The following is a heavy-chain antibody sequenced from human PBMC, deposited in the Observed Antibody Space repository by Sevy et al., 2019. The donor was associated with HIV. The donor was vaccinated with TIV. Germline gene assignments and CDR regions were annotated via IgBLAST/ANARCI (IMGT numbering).Heavy chain of an antibody. CDR1: GFTFSSYW. CDR3: ASIYDSSGYYYSDAFDI. CDR2: IKQDGSEK. V-gene: IGHV3-7*01. D-gene: IGHD3-22*01. J-gene: IGHJ3*02. Sequence: GGSLRLSCAASGFTFSSYWMSWVRQAPGKGLEWVANIKQDGSEKYYVDSVKGRFTTSRDNAKNSLYLQMNSLRAEDTAVYYCASIYDSSGYYYSDAFDIWGQGTMVTVSS.